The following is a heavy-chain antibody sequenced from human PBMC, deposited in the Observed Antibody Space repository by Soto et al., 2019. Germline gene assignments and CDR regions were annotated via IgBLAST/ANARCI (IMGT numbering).Heavy chain of an antibody. J-gene: IGHJ4*02. Sequence: GGSLRLSCAASGFTFSSYAMSWVRQAPGKGLEWVSAISGSGGSTYYADSVKGRFTISRGNSKNTLYLQMNSLRAEDTAVYYCAKYPDTWVAGIYVLLDYWGQGTLVTVSS. D-gene: IGHD3-16*01. CDR3: AKYPDTWVAGIYVLLDY. CDR2: ISGSGGST. CDR1: GFTFSSYA. V-gene: IGHV3-23*01.